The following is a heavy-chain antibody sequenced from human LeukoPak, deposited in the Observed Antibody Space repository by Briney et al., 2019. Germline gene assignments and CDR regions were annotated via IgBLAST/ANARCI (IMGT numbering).Heavy chain of an antibody. CDR1: GGSFSGYY. CDR2: INHSGST. D-gene: IGHD3-22*01. J-gene: IGHJ4*02. Sequence: PSETLSLTCAVYGGSFSGYYWSWIRQPPGKGLEWIGEINHSGSTNYNPSLKSRVTISVDTSKNQFSLKLSSVTAADTAVYYCARFHPVRYDSTDYWGQGTLVTVSS. CDR3: ARFHPVRYDSTDY. V-gene: IGHV4-34*01.